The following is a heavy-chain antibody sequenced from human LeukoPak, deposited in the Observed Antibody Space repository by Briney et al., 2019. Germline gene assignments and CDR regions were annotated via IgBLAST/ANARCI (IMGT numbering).Heavy chain of an antibody. CDR1: GYTFTGYD. CDR2: MNPNSGNT. CDR3: ARGLVDDFGPYNWFDP. Sequence: ASVKVSCKASGYTFTGYDINWVRQATGQGLEWMGWMNPNSGNTGYAQKFQGRVTMTRNTSISTAYMELSSLRSEDTAVYYCARGLVDDFGPYNWFDPWGQGTLVTVSS. V-gene: IGHV1-8*01. J-gene: IGHJ5*02. D-gene: IGHD3-3*01.